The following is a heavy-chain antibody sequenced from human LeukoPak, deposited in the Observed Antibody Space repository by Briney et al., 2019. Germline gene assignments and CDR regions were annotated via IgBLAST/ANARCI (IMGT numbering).Heavy chain of an antibody. CDR3: AKDPPHSSGPNSPCFEF. CDR2: ISAYNGNT. V-gene: IGHV1-18*04. CDR1: GYTFSTYG. J-gene: IGHJ4*02. D-gene: IGHD6-19*01. Sequence: ASVKVSCKASGYTFSTYGISWVRQAPGQGLEWMGWISAYNGNTEYAQKFQGRVTMTTDTSTSTVYMELRSLRPDDTAMYYCAKDPPHSSGPNSPCFEFWGQGALVTVSS.